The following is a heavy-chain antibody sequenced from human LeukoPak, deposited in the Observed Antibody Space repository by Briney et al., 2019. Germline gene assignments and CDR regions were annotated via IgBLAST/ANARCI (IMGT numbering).Heavy chain of an antibody. CDR1: GFTFSSYS. D-gene: IGHD1-26*01. J-gene: IGHJ3*02. CDR3: ARDRGGVGATTIDAFDI. Sequence: TGGSLRLSCAASGFTFSSYSMNWVRQAPGKGLEWVSSISSSSSYIYYADSVKGRFTISRDNAKNSLYLQMNSLRAEDTAVYYCARDRGGVGATTIDAFDIWGQGTMVTVSS. V-gene: IGHV3-21*01. CDR2: ISSSSSYI.